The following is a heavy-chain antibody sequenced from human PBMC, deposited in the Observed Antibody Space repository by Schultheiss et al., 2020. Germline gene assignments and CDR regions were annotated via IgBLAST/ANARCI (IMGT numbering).Heavy chain of an antibody. Sequence: ASVKVSCKASGYTFTGYYMYWVRQAPGQGLAWMGWISSHNGDTRYTQKLQGRVTMTTDPSTSTAYMELRSLRSDDTAVYYCARDLGRVTFGGDHAFDIWGQGTKVTVSS. CDR1: GYTFTGYY. D-gene: IGHD3-16*01. CDR2: ISSHNGDT. J-gene: IGHJ3*02. CDR3: ARDLGRVTFGGDHAFDI. V-gene: IGHV1-18*04.